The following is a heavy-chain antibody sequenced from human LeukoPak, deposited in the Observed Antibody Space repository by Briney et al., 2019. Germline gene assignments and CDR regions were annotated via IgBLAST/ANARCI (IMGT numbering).Heavy chain of an antibody. CDR3: ARERSGGYFDY. J-gene: IGHJ4*02. CDR1: GYAFTDYH. V-gene: IGHV1-46*01. CDR2: INPNNGDT. Sequence: ASVKVSCKASGYAFTDYHLHWVRQAPGQGREWMGIINPNNGDTNYAQKFKGRVTMTRDTSTSTVYMELSSLTSEDKTVYYCARERSGGYFDYWGLGTQVTVSS. D-gene: IGHD3-10*01.